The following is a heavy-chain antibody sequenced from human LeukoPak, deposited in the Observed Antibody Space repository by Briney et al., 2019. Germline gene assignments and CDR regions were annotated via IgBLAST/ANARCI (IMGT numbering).Heavy chain of an antibody. CDR1: GGSISSSSYY. Sequence: PSETLSLTCSVSGGSISSSSYYWGWIRQPPGKGLEWIGSIYYSGSTYYNPSLKSRVTIFVDTSKNRFSLKLSSVTAADTAVYYCARRGWGEYYFDYWGQGTLVTVSS. D-gene: IGHD3-16*01. V-gene: IGHV4-39*01. CDR2: IYYSGST. CDR3: ARRGWGEYYFDY. J-gene: IGHJ4*02.